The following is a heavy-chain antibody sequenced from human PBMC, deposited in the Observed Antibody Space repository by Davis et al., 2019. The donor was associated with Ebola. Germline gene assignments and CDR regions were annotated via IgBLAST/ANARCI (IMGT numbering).Heavy chain of an antibody. J-gene: IGHJ6*02. CDR3: TTEGCSGGSCYLYYYYGMDV. D-gene: IGHD2-15*01. CDR1: GFTFSNAW. Sequence: PGGSLRLSCAASGFTFSNAWMSWVRQAPGKGLEWVGRIKSKTDGGTTDYAAPVKGRFTISRDDSKNTLYLQMNSLKTEDTAVYYCTTEGCSGGSCYLYYYYGMDVWGQGTTVTVSS. V-gene: IGHV3-15*01. CDR2: IKSKTDGGTT.